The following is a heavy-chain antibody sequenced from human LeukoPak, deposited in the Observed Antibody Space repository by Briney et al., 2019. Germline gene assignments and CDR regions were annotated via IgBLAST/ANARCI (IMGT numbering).Heavy chain of an antibody. CDR2: INPNSGGT. CDR3: ARDGYYGSGSYFY. Sequence: GASVKVSRKASGYTFTGYYMHWVRQAPGQGLEWMGWINPNSGGTNYAQKFQGRVTMTRDTSISTAYMELSRLRSDDTAVYYCARDGYYGSGSYFYWGQGTLVTVSS. V-gene: IGHV1-2*02. J-gene: IGHJ4*02. D-gene: IGHD3-10*01. CDR1: GYTFTGYY.